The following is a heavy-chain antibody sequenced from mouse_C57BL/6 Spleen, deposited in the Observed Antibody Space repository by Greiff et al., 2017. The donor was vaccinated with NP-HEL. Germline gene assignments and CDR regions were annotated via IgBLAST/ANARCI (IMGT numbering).Heavy chain of an antibody. V-gene: IGHV5-16*01. CDR1: GFTFSDYY. J-gene: IGHJ4*01. CDR3: ARLRQGAMDY. CDR2: INYDGSST. D-gene: IGHD1-1*01. Sequence: EVQLVESEGGLVQPGSSMKLSCTASGFTFSDYYMAWVRQVPEKGLEWVANINYDGSSTYYLDSLKSRFIISRDNAKNILYLQMSSLKSEDTATYYCARLRQGAMDYWGQGTSVTVSS.